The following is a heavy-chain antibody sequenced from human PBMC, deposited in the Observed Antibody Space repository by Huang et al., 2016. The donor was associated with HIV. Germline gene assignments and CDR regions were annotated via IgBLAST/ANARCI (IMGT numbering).Heavy chain of an antibody. CDR3: ATSRSGSGWFLDI. J-gene: IGHJ2*01. CDR2: GNHGGSN. Sequence: QVQLYQWGAGPLRPSETLSLTCGVSGGSLHGYYWNWLRPSPGRGLEWIGEGNHGGSNKYNPSLKSRVTISVDTSKIQFSLNLTSVTATDTADYYCATSRSGSGWFLDIWGRGTLVSVS. D-gene: IGHD6-19*01. V-gene: IGHV4-34*01. CDR1: GGSLHGYY.